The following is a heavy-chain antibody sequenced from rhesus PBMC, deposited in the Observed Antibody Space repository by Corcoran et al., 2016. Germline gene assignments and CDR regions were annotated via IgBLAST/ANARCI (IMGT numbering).Heavy chain of an antibody. CDR1: GGSISSNY. CDR3: ARGLLQYVDGLLVGDAFDF. J-gene: IGHJ3*01. Sequence: QLQLQESGPGLVKPSETLSLTCAVSGGSISSNYWSCIRRPPGKGLEWLGRLSGSGGSPDYNPSLKSRVTISTDTSKNQFSPKLSSVTAADTAVYYGARGLLQYVDGLLVGDAFDFWGQGLRVTVSS. D-gene: IGHD3-3*01. V-gene: IGHV4-173*01. CDR2: LSGSGGSP.